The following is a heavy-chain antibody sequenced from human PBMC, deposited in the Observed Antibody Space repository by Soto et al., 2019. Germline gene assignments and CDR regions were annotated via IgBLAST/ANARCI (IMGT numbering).Heavy chain of an antibody. D-gene: IGHD1-1*01. CDR2: ISYDGSNK. CDR3: ARPGPGTPDDYYYYGMDV. CDR1: GFTFSSYA. J-gene: IGHJ6*02. V-gene: IGHV3-30-3*01. Sequence: QVQLVESGGGVVQPGRSLRLSCAASGFTFSSYAMHWVRQAPGKGLEWVAVISYDGSNKYYPDSVKGRFTISRDNSKNTLYLQMNSLRAEDTAVYYCARPGPGTPDDYYYYGMDVWGQGTTVTVSS.